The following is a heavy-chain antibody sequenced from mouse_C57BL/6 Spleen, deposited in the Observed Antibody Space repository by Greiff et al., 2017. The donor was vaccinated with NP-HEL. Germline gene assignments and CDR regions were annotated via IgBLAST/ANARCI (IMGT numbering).Heavy chain of an antibody. J-gene: IGHJ4*01. CDR1: GFTFSDYG. CDR3: ARLYDGYYEEYAMDY. CDR2: ISSGSSTI. D-gene: IGHD2-3*01. V-gene: IGHV5-17*01. Sequence: EVKLVESGGGLVKPGGSLKLSCAASGFTFSDYGMHWVRQAPEKGLEWVAYISSGSSTIYYADTVKGRFTISRDNAKNTLFLQMTSLRSEDTAMYYCARLYDGYYEEYAMDYWGQGTSVTVSS.